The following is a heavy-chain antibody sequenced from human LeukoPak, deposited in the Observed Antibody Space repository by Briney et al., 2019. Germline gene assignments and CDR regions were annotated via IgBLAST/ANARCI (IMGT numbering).Heavy chain of an antibody. D-gene: IGHD3-22*01. CDR2: IYHSGST. CDR3: ARDLHDSSGGAFDI. Sequence: SETLSLTCTVSGGSISSSNWWSWVRQPPGKGLEWIGEIYHSGSTNYNPSLKSRVTISVDKSKNQFSLKLSSVTAADTAVYYCARDLHDSSGGAFDIWGQGTMVTVSS. J-gene: IGHJ3*02. CDR1: GGSISSSNW. V-gene: IGHV4-4*02.